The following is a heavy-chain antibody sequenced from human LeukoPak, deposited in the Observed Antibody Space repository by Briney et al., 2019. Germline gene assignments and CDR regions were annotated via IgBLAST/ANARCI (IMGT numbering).Heavy chain of an antibody. CDR2: IYTSGST. J-gene: IGHJ4*02. D-gene: IGHD3-16*02. V-gene: IGHV4-61*02. CDR3: ARQGVGLRLGELSFNFDY. CDR1: GGSISSGSYY. Sequence: PSQTLSLTCTVSGGSISSGSYYWSWIRQPAGKGLEWIGRIYTSGSTNYNPSLKSRVTISVDTSKNQFSLKLSSVTAADTAVYYCARQGVGLRLGELSFNFDYWGQGTLVTVSS.